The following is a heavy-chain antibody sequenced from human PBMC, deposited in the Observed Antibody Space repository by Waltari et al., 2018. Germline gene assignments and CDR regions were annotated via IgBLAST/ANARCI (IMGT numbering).Heavy chain of an antibody. CDR1: GFTFISYA. CDR3: ARGWGHYYDSSGYYG. V-gene: IGHV3-30*04. CDR2: ISHDESHR. D-gene: IGHD3-22*01. J-gene: IGHJ4*02. Sequence: QVQLVESGGGVVQPGRSLRLSCAASGFTFISYAMHWVRQPPGEGLEWVAVISHDESHRTDTDSVRGRFTSSRDNSKNTLYLQMNSLRAEDTAIYYCARGWGHYYDSSGYYGWGQGTLVTVSS.